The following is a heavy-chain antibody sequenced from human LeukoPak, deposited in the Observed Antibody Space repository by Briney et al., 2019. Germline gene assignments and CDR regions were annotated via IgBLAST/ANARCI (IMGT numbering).Heavy chain of an antibody. Sequence: WASVKLSCKVSGYTLTQLSMHWVRHPPAKGIELMGVFDPEYGETIYAQEFQERVTMTEDTSTDTDYMELSSLKSEDTAVYYGATGDPDEFFVGLVYWGQRTRVTVSS. CDR3: ATGDPDEFFVGLVY. CDR1: GYTLTQLS. J-gene: IGHJ4*02. CDR2: FDPEYGET. D-gene: IGHD1-26*01. V-gene: IGHV1-24*01.